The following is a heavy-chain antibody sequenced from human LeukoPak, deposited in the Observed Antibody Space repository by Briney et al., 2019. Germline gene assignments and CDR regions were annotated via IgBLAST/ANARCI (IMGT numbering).Heavy chain of an antibody. CDR1: RGTFTSHA. CDR2: IIPLYATA. CDR3: VAVSAAGNFTW. D-gene: IGHD2-2*01. J-gene: IGHJ4*02. V-gene: IGHV1-69*06. Sequence: PVKVSSTPSRGTFTSHALILVRRAPGQGLEWMGRIIPLYATANYAQKFKGRVTITADSSTSTAYMELNSLRSDDTAVFYCVAVSAAGNFTWGGEGTLVTVSS.